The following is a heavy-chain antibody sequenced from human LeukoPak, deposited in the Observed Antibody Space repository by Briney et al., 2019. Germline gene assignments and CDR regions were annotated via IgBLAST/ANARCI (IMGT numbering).Heavy chain of an antibody. CDR2: IWYDGSNE. CDR1: GFTFSSYG. J-gene: IGHJ4*02. CDR3: AKGMRELQPYLDY. V-gene: IGHV3-33*06. Sequence: GGSLRLSCAASGFTFSSYGMHWVRQAPGKGLEWVAVIWYDGSNEYYADSVKGRFTISRDNSKNTLYLQMNSLRAEDTAVYYCAKGMRELQPYLDYWGQGPLVTVSS. D-gene: IGHD1-26*01.